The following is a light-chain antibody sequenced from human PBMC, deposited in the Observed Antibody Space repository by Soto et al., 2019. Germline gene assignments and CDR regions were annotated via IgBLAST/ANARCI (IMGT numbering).Light chain of an antibody. CDR1: QSISTW. CDR2: KAS. CDR3: QQYNTYST. V-gene: IGKV1-5*03. Sequence: QMTQSPSTLSASVGDTVTITCRASQSISTWLAWYQQKPGKAPKLLIYKASTLESGVPSRFSGSGSGTEFTLTIISLQPDDFATYYCQQYNTYSTFGHGTKVEIK. J-gene: IGKJ1*01.